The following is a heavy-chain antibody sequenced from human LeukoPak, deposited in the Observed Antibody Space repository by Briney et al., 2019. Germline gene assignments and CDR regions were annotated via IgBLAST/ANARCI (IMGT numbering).Heavy chain of an antibody. Sequence: SETLSLTCTVSGYSISSGFYWGWIRQPPGKGLEWIGSIYHSGSTYYNPSLKSRVTISLDTSKNQFPLKLSSVTAADTAVYYCARGRPYFDYWGQGTLVTVSS. CDR1: GYSISSGFY. J-gene: IGHJ4*02. CDR3: ARGRPYFDY. CDR2: IYHSGST. V-gene: IGHV4-38-2*02.